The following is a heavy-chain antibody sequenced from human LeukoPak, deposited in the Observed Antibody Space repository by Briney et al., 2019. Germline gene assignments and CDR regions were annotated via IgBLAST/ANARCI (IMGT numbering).Heavy chain of an antibody. Sequence: ASVKVSCKASGYTFTSYGISWVRQAPGQGLEWMGWINPNSGGTKYAQKFQGRVTMTRDTSITTAYMELSRLRSDDTAVYYCARDYCSGGSCYFDYWGQGTQVIVSS. J-gene: IGHJ4*02. CDR1: GYTFTSYG. CDR3: ARDYCSGGSCYFDY. D-gene: IGHD2-15*01. V-gene: IGHV1-2*02. CDR2: INPNSGGT.